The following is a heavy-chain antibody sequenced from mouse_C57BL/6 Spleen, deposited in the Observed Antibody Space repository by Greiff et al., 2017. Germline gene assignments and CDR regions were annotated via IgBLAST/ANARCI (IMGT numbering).Heavy chain of an antibody. CDR2: ISNLAYSI. CDR3: ARHDSSGSFAY. Sequence: EVQGVESGGGLVQPGGSLKLSCAASGFTFSDYGMAWVRQAPRKGPEWVAFISNLAYSIYYADTVTGRFTISRENAKNTLYLEMRSLRSEDTAMYYCARHDSSGSFAYWGQGTLVTVSA. V-gene: IGHV5-15*01. CDR1: GFTFSDYG. D-gene: IGHD3-2*02. J-gene: IGHJ3*01.